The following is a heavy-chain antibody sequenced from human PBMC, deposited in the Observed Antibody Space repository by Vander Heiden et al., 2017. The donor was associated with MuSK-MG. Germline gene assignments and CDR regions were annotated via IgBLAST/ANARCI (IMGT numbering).Heavy chain of an antibody. CDR3: AIVQYCYGSGSYYTGYGY. CDR2: INHSGST. Sequence: QVQLQQWGAGLLKPSETLSLTCAVYGGSFSGYYWSWIRQPPGKGLEWIGEINHSGSTNYNPSLKRRFTISVDTSKNQFSLKLRSVTAADTAVYYCAIVQYCYGSGSYYTGYGYWGQGPLVAVSS. D-gene: IGHD3-10*01. CDR1: GGSFSGYY. V-gene: IGHV4-34*01. J-gene: IGHJ4*02.